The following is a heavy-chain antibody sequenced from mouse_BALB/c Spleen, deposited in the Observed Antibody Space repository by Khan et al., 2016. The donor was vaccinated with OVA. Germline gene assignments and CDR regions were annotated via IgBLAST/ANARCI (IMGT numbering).Heavy chain of an antibody. J-gene: IGHJ2*01. CDR2: INTYTGEP. CDR3: ARKEYGHYVHY. Sequence: QIQLVQSGPELKKPGETVKISCKASGYTFTNYGMNWVKQAPGKGLKWMAWINTYTGEPTYADDFKGRFAFSLETSASTAHLQIKNLKNEDTATYCHARKEYGHYVHYWGQGTTLTVSS. V-gene: IGHV9-3-1*01. CDR1: GYTFTNYG. D-gene: IGHD2-10*02.